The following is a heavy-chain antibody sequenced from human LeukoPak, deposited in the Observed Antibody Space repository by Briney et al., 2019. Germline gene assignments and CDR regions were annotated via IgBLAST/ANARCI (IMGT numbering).Heavy chain of an antibody. J-gene: IGHJ4*02. V-gene: IGHV3-23*01. Sequence: PGGSLRLSCVASGFTLSIYAMSWVRQPPGMGLEWVSSISDRADDRYYTESVMGRFTISRDNSKNTLYLQMDALRAEDTAVYYCATAIYGGYPHYWGQGTLVTVSS. CDR3: ATAIYGGYPHY. D-gene: IGHD4-17*01. CDR1: GFTLSIYA. CDR2: ISDRADDR.